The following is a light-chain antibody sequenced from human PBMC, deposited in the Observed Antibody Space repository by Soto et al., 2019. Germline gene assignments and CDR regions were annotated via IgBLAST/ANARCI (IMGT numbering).Light chain of an antibody. J-gene: IGKJ4*01. CDR1: QSVSSN. Sequence: EIVMTQSPATLSVSPGERATLSCWASQSVSSNLAWYQQKPGQAPRLLIYDVSTRATGIPTRFNGSGSGTEFTPTISSLQSEDFAAYYCQQYNNWPLTFGGGTKVDIK. V-gene: IGKV3D-15*01. CDR3: QQYNNWPLT. CDR2: DVS.